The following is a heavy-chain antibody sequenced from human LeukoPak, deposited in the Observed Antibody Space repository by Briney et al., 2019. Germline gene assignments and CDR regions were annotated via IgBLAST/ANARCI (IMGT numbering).Heavy chain of an antibody. CDR1: GFTVSSNY. J-gene: IGHJ1*01. Sequence: GGSLLLSCAASGFTVSSNYMSWVRQAPGKGPEWVSVIYSGGSTYYADSVKGRFTISRDNSKNTLYLQMNSLRAEDTAVYYCARGATVVSPECFQHWGQGTLVTASS. V-gene: IGHV3-66*02. CDR3: ARGATVVSPECFQH. D-gene: IGHD4-23*01. CDR2: IYSGGST.